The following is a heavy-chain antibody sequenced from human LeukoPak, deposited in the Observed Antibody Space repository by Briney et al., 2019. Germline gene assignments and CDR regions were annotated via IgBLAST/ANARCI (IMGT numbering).Heavy chain of an antibody. CDR2: ISGSGGST. D-gene: IGHD5-24*01. V-gene: IGHV3-20*04. CDR1: GFTFDDYG. J-gene: IGHJ4*02. Sequence: GGSLRLSCAASGFTFDDYGMSWVRQAPGKGLEWVSGISGSGGSTYYADSVKGRFTISRDNAKNSLYLQMNSLRAEDTAVYYCARSREKDLYYFDYWGQGTLVTVSS. CDR3: ARSREKDLYYFDY.